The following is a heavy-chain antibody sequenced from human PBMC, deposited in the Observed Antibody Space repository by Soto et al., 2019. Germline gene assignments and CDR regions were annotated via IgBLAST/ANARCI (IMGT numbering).Heavy chain of an antibody. V-gene: IGHV4-31*03. J-gene: IGHJ4*03. CDR3: ARDTGLAPTVWGY. D-gene: IGHD7-27*01. CDR2: VYHSGST. Sequence: QVQLQESGPGLVKPSQTLSLTCSASGDSIRGGGHYWNWISQFPGKGLEWIGYVYHSGSTHYTLSLRGRLTLSIVTSKYQFSLRLISVTASHTALYYCARDTGLAPTVWGYWGHGTQVTVSS. CDR1: GDSIRGGGHY.